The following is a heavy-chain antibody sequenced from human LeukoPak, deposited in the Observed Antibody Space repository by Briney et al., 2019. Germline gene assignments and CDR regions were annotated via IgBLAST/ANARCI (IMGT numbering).Heavy chain of an antibody. Sequence: SETLSLTCAVYGGSFSGYYWSWIRQPPGKGLEWIGEINHSGSTNYNPSLKRRVTISVDTSKNQFSLKLSSVTAADTAVYYCARGVIAAAVNGPFDPWGQGTLVTVSS. CDR3: ARGVIAAAVNGPFDP. CDR2: INHSGST. CDR1: GGSFSGYY. D-gene: IGHD6-13*01. V-gene: IGHV4-34*01. J-gene: IGHJ5*02.